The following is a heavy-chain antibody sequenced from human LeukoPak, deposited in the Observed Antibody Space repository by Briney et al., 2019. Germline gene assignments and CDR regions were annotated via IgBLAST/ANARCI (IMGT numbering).Heavy chain of an antibody. CDR3: ARGTEVATTKGAPRLTY. CDR1: GYTFTGNY. Sequence: ASVKVSCKTSGYTFTGNYIHWVRQAPGQGLEWMGWINPNSGGTNYAQKFQGRVTMTRDTSISTAYMELASLTSDDTAVYYCARGTEVATTKGAPRLTYWGQGTLVTASS. CDR2: INPNSGGT. J-gene: IGHJ4*02. D-gene: IGHD5-24*01. V-gene: IGHV1-2*02.